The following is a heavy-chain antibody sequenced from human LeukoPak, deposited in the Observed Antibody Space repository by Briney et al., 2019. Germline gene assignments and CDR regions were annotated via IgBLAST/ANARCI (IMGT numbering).Heavy chain of an antibody. J-gene: IGHJ4*02. CDR1: GLTFSDYS. D-gene: IGHD2-8*01. CDR3: ARRGVYAPFDY. CDR2: ISGSRKTV. V-gene: IGHV3-48*01. Sequence: GGSLRLSCVASGLTFSDYSMNWVRQAPGKGLEWVSYISGSRKTVYYADSVNGRFTISRDNAKNSLYLQMSSLRVEDTALYYCARRGVYAPFDYWGQGTLVTVSS.